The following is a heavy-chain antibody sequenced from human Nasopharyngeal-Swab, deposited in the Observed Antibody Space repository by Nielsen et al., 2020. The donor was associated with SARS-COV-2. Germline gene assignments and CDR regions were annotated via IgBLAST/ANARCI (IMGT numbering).Heavy chain of an antibody. CDR3: ARASKFFLGYCSGGSCYKNWFDP. Sequence: WIRQPPGKGLVWVSRVNQDGSRTDYADSVRGRFTISRDNAKNTLYLQMNSLRVEDTAVYYCARASKFFLGYCSGGSCYKNWFDPWGQGTLVTVSS. V-gene: IGHV3-74*01. CDR2: VNQDGSRT. J-gene: IGHJ5*02. D-gene: IGHD2-15*01.